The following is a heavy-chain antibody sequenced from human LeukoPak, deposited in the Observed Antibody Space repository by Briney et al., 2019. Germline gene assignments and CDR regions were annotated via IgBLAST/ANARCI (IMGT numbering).Heavy chain of an antibody. CDR3: VREGGYSDYGWFDS. J-gene: IGHJ5*01. Sequence: GGSLRLSCAASGFTFSSYSMNWVRQAPGKGLEWVSSISSSSSYIYYADSVKGRFTISRDNAKNTLYLQMNSLRAEGTAVYYCVREGGYSDYGWFDSWGQGTLVTVSS. V-gene: IGHV3-21*01. D-gene: IGHD4-11*01. CDR1: GFTFSSYS. CDR2: ISSSSSYI.